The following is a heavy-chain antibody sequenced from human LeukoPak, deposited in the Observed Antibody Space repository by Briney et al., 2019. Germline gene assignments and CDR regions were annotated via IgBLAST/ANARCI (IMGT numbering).Heavy chain of an antibody. J-gene: IGHJ4*02. V-gene: IGHV1-18*01. CDR2: ISAYNGNT. CDR3: ARDNTELLWFGEPMGY. Sequence: ASVKVSCKASGYTFTSYGISWVRQAPGQGLEWMGWISAYNGNTNYAQELQGRVTMTTDTSTSTAYMELRGLRSDDTAVYYCARDNTELLWFGEPMGYWGQGTLVTVSS. D-gene: IGHD3-10*01. CDR1: GYTFTSYG.